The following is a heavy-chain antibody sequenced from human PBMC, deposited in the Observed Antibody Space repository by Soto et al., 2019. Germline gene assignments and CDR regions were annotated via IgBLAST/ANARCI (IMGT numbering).Heavy chain of an antibody. CDR1: GYTFTSYG. CDR2: ISAYNGNT. CDR3: ARVVTAGRITIFPYYSYMDV. Sequence: GASVKVSCKASGYTFTSYGISWVRQAPGQGLEWMGWISAYNGNTNYAQKLQGRVTMTTDTSTSTAYMELRSLRSDDTAVYYCARVVTAGRITIFPYYSYMDVWGKGTTVTVSS. V-gene: IGHV1-18*01. J-gene: IGHJ6*03. D-gene: IGHD3-9*01.